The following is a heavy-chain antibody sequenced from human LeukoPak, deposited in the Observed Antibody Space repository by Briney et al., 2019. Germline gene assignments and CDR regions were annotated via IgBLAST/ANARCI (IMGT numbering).Heavy chain of an antibody. CDR3: AGDYYGSGSSYYSGY. Sequence: PGGSLRLSCAASGFTVSSNYMSWVRQAPGKGLEWVSVIYSGASTYYADSVKGRFTISSDNSKSTLYLQMNSLRADDTAVYYCAGDYYGSGSSYYSGYWGQGTLVTVSS. D-gene: IGHD3-10*01. J-gene: IGHJ4*02. CDR2: IYSGAST. CDR1: GFTVSSNY. V-gene: IGHV3-53*01.